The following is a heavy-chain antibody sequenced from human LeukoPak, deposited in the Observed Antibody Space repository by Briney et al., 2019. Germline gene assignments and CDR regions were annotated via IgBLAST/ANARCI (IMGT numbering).Heavy chain of an antibody. Sequence: SETLSLTCTVSGGSISSYYWSWIRQPPGKGLEWIGYIYYSGSTNYNPSLKSRVTISVDTSKNQFSLKLSSVTAADTAVYYCARHPKATAHMDVWGQGTTVTVSS. J-gene: IGHJ6*02. CDR3: ARHPKATAHMDV. CDR1: GGSISSYY. V-gene: IGHV4-59*08. D-gene: IGHD5-18*01. CDR2: IYYSGST.